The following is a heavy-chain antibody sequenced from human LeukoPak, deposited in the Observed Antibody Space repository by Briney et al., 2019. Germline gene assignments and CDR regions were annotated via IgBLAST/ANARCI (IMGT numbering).Heavy chain of an antibody. CDR1: GYIFSNYG. CDR3: ARDYCSSSSCTSYFDY. CDR2: ISTYNGDT. V-gene: IGHV1-18*01. J-gene: IGHJ4*02. Sequence: ASVKVSCKASGYIFSNYGISWVRQAPGQGLEWMGWISTYNGDTNYAQKFQGRVTMTTDTSTSTAYMELRSLRYGDTAVYYCARDYCSSSSCTSYFDYWGQGALVTVSS. D-gene: IGHD2-2*01.